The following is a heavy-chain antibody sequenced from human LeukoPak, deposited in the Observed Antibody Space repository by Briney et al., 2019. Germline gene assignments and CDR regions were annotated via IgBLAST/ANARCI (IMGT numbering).Heavy chain of an antibody. D-gene: IGHD3-22*01. V-gene: IGHV4-59*01. CDR3: ARVAQHRYYYDTSAYRYYFDY. CDR2: IYYSGST. Sequence: SETLSLTCTVSGGSISSYYWSWIRQPPGKGLEWIGYIYYSGSTNYNPSLKSRVTISVDTSKNQFSPKLSSVTAADTAVYYCARVAQHRYYYDTSAYRYYFDYWGQGTLVTVSS. CDR1: GGSISSYY. J-gene: IGHJ4*02.